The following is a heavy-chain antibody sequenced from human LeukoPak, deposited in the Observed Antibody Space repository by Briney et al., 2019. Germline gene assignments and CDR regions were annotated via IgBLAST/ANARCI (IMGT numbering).Heavy chain of an antibody. CDR2: IYSGGST. CDR1: GFTVSSNY. D-gene: IGHD3-10*01. V-gene: IGHV3-66*01. J-gene: IGHJ4*02. Sequence: PGGSLRLSCAASGFTVSSNYMSWVRQAPGKGLEWVSVIYSGGSTYYADSVKGRFTISRDNSKNTLYLQMNSLRAEDTAVYYCARDRYYGSGSYHDYWGQGTLVTVSS. CDR3: ARDRYYGSGSYHDY.